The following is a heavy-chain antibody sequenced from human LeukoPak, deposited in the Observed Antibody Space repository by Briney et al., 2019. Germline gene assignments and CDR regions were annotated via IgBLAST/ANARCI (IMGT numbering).Heavy chain of an antibody. D-gene: IGHD2-21*02. CDR2: ISSDGSDK. CDR1: GFTFSSTW. CDR3: AREGTARDAFDI. Sequence: GGSLRLSCAASGFTFSSTWISWVRQAPGKGLEWVAFISSDGSDKYYADSMKGRFTISRDNSKNTLYLQMTSLRGEDTAMYYCAREGTARDAFDIWGQGTMVTVSS. V-gene: IGHV3-30-3*01. J-gene: IGHJ3*02.